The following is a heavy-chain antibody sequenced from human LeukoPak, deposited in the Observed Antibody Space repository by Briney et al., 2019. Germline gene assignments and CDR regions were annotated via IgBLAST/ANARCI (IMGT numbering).Heavy chain of an antibody. CDR1: GLTFSSFA. CDR3: AKDWIQLDY. CDR2: ISGSGGST. J-gene: IGHJ4*02. Sequence: GGSLRLSCAASGLTFSSFAMSWVRQAPGKGLEWVSAISGSGGSTYYEGSVKGRFTISRDNSRNTLYLQMNSLRAEDTAVYYCAKDWIQLDYWGQGTLVTVSS. V-gene: IGHV3-23*01. D-gene: IGHD5-18*01.